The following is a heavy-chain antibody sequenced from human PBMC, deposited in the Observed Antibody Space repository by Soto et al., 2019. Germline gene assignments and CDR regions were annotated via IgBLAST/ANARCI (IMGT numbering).Heavy chain of an antibody. D-gene: IGHD2-2*01. CDR1: GFTFSSYA. CDR3: AKGRLRDIVVVPAAYYYYGMDV. J-gene: IGHJ6*02. V-gene: IGHV3-23*01. Sequence: PGGSLRLSXEASGFTFSSYAMSWVRQAPGNGLEWVSAISGSGGSTYYADSVKGRFTISRDNSKNTLYLQMNSLRAEDTAVYYCAKGRLRDIVVVPAAYYYYGMDVWGQGTTVTVSS. CDR2: ISGSGGST.